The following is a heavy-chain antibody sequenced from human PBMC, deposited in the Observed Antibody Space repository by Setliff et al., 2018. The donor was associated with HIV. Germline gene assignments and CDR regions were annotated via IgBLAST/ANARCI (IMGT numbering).Heavy chain of an antibody. V-gene: IGHV4-61*09. D-gene: IGHD1-26*01. CDR1: GGSISSGSYY. CDR2: IHTSGST. CDR3: ARRTFGSGRIDP. Sequence: SETLSLTCTVSGGSISSGSYYWSWTRQPAGKGLEWIGQIHTSGSTNYNPSLESRVIILVDTSKNQFSLKLTSVNAADTGMYYCARRTFGSGRIDPWGQGTLVTVSS. J-gene: IGHJ5*02.